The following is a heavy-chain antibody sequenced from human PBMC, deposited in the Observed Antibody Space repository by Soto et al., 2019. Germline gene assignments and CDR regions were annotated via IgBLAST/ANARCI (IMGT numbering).Heavy chain of an antibody. J-gene: IGHJ6*02. CDR3: ARNPRGYCSSTSCYTGYYYYYGMDV. CDR1: GDSVSSNSAA. CDR2: TYYRSKWYN. D-gene: IGHD2-2*02. Sequence: PSQTLSLTCAISGDSVSSNSAAWNWIRQSPSRGLEWLGRTYYRSKWYNDYAVSVKSRITINPDTSKNQFSLQLNSVTPEDTAVYYCARNPRGYCSSTSCYTGYYYYYGMDVWGQGTTVTVS. V-gene: IGHV6-1*01.